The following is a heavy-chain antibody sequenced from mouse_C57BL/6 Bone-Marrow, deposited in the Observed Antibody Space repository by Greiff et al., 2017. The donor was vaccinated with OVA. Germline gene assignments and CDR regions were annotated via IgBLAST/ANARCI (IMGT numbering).Heavy chain of an antibody. V-gene: IGHV5-12*01. CDR3: AGHGAWFAY. CDR2: ISNGGGST. J-gene: IGHJ3*01. Sequence: VAYISNGGGSTFYPDPVKGRFTISRDNAKSTLYLQMSRLKSEDTSMYYCAGHGAWFAYWGQGTLVTVSA.